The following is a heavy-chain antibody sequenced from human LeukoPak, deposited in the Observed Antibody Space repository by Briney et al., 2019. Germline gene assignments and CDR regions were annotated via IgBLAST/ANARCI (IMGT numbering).Heavy chain of an antibody. J-gene: IGHJ6*03. CDR2: ISGSASST. V-gene: IGHV3-23*01. CDR1: GFTFSSYA. CDR3: AKKPFDYYYYYYMDV. D-gene: IGHD3-3*02. Sequence: GGSLRLSCAASGFTFSSYAMNWVRQAPGKWLEWVSAISGSASSTYYADSVKGRFTISRDNSKNTLYLQMNSLRAEDTALYYCAKKPFDYYYYYYMDVWGKGTTVTVSS.